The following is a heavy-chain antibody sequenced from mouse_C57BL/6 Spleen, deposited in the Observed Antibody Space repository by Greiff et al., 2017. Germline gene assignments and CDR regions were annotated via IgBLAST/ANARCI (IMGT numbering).Heavy chain of an antibody. CDR2: INPNNGGT. V-gene: IGHV1-22*01. J-gene: IGHJ2*01. CDR1: GYTFTDYN. CDR3: ANDGYYGYFDY. Sequence: EVQRVESGPELVKPGASVKMSCKASGYTFTDYNMHWVKQSHGKSLEWIGYINPNNGGTSYNQKFKGKATLTVNKSSGTAYMELRSLTSEDSAVYYCANDGYYGYFDYWGQGTTLTVSS. D-gene: IGHD2-3*01.